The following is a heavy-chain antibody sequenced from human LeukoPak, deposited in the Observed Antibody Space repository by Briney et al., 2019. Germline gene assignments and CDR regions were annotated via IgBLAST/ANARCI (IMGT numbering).Heavy chain of an antibody. J-gene: IGHJ4*02. CDR1: GGSFSGYY. Sequence: SSETLSLTCAVYGGSFSGYYWSWIRQPPGKGLEWIGEINHGGSTNYNPSLKSRITMSVDTSKNQFSLKLSSVTAADTAVYYCARDNDMGFEYWGQGTLVTVSS. CDR3: ARDNDMGFEY. D-gene: IGHD3-9*01. V-gene: IGHV4-34*01. CDR2: INHGGST.